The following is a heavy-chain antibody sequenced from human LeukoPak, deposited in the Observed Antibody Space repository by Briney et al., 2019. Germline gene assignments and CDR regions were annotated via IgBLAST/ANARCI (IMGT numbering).Heavy chain of an antibody. V-gene: IGHV4-59*01. CDR2: IYYSGST. Sequence: SEALSLTCTVSGGSIGTYYWSWIRQPPGKGLEWIGYIYYSGSTNYNPSLKSRVTISVDTSKNQFSLKLSSVTAADTAVYYCARGYSSSWYVMDYWGQGTLVTVSS. CDR1: GGSIGTYY. CDR3: ARGYSSSWYVMDY. D-gene: IGHD6-13*01. J-gene: IGHJ4*02.